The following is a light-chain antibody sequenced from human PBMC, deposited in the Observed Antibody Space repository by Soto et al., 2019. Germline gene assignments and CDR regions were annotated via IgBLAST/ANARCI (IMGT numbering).Light chain of an antibody. V-gene: IGKV1-33*01. Sequence: DIEMTQYPSSLSASVGERVTITCQASQDISNYLNWYQQKPGKAPNLLIYDASNLEAGVPLRFSGSGSGTEFILTISSLQPDDFASYYSQQYNTYPWPFGQGTKVDI. CDR2: DAS. CDR1: QDISNY. CDR3: QQYNTYPWP. J-gene: IGKJ1*01.